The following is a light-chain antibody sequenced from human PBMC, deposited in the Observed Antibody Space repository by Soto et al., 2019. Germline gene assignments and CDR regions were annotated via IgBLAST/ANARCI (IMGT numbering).Light chain of an antibody. CDR2: DVS. CDR3: SSYTTSNTRQIV. Sequence: QSVLTQPASVNGSPGQSITISRTGTSSDVGGYNYVSWYQHHPGEAPKLMIYDVSNRPSGVSNRFSGSKSGNTASLTISGLQPEDEADYYCSSYTTSNTRQIVFGTGTKVTVL. J-gene: IGLJ1*01. CDR1: SSDVGGYNY. V-gene: IGLV2-14*03.